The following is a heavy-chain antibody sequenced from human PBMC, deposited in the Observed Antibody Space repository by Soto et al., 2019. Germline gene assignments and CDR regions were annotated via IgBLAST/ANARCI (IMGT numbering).Heavy chain of an antibody. D-gene: IGHD1-20*01. CDR2: ISNSGNTI. V-gene: IGHV3-48*03. Sequence: VGSLRLSCVASGFVFKDYEMNWVRQAPGKGLEWISYISNSGNTIYVADSMRGRFTISRDNAKNSLFLQMNSLRADDTAVYYCARDIDNRDYYYGLDVWGQGTTVTVSS. CDR3: ARDIDNRDYYYGLDV. J-gene: IGHJ6*02. CDR1: GFVFKDYE.